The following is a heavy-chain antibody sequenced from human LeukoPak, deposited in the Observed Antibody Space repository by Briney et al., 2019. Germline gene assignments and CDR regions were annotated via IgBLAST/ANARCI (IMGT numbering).Heavy chain of an antibody. J-gene: IGHJ4*02. V-gene: IGHV1-2*02. Sequence: ASVKVTCKASGYTFTGYYLHWVRQAPGQGLEWVGWINPNSGVTNYAQKFQGRVSMTSDTSISTVYMELSRLRSDDTAVYYCSREDYWGQGTLVTVSS. CDR3: SREDY. CDR1: GYTFTGYY. CDR2: INPNSGVT.